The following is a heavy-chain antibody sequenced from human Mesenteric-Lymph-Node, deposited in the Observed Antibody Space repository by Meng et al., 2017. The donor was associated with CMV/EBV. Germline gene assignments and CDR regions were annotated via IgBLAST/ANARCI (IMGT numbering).Heavy chain of an antibody. CDR3: ARRGNYDSDYSEY. J-gene: IGHJ4*02. D-gene: IGHD3-22*01. CDR2: VHHSGTT. V-gene: IGHV4-39*01. CDR1: GDYSSNSTSY. Sequence: QFPLVESGPGMVKPSEPLSLSCIVSGDYSSNSTSYWTWIRQPPGKGLECIGSVHHSGTTYYNPSLKGRLTISVDTSANLFSLRLTTVTAADTATYYCARRGNYDSDYSEYWGQGTLVTVSS.